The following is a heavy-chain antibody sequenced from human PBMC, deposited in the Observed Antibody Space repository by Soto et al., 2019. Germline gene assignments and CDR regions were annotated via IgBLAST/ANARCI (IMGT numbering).Heavy chain of an antibody. Sequence: QVQLVQSGAEVKKPGASVKVSCKASGYTFTSYDINWVRQATGQGLEWMGWMNPNSGNTGYAQKFQGRVTMTRNTSLSSXYMGLSSLRSEDTAVYYCARGGVFFFAAPTNPFDYWGQGTLVTVSS. CDR2: MNPNSGNT. D-gene: IGHD3-10*01. CDR1: GYTFTSYD. CDR3: ARGGVFFFAAPTNPFDY. V-gene: IGHV1-8*01. J-gene: IGHJ4*02.